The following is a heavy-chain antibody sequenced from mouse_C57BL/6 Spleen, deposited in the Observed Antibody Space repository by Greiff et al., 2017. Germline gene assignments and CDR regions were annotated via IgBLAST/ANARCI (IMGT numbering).Heavy chain of an antibody. CDR1: GYTFTSYW. Sequence: QVQLKQPGAELVRPGSSVKLSCKASGYTFTSYWMHWVKQRPIQGLEWIGNIDPSDSETHYNQKFKDKATLTVDKSSSTAYMQLSSLTSEDSAVYYCARDYSNYDAMDYWGQGTSVTVSS. CDR2: IDPSDSET. J-gene: IGHJ4*01. CDR3: ARDYSNYDAMDY. V-gene: IGHV1-52*01. D-gene: IGHD2-5*01.